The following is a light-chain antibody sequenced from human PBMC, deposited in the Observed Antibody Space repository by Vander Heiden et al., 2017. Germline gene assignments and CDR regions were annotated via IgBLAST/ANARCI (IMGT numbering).Light chain of an antibody. CDR1: QGISND. V-gene: IGKV1-17*01. J-gene: IGKJ4*01. CDR2: AAS. CDR3: LQHNSYPRAT. Sequence: DIQMTQSPSSLSASVGDRVTITCRASQGISNDLGWYQQNPGKAPKRLIYAASSLQSGVPSRFRGSGSGTEFTLTISSLQPEDFATYYCLQHNSYPRATFGGGTKVEIK.